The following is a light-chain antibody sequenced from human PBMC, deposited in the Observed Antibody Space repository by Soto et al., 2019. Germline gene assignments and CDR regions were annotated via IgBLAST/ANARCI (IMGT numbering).Light chain of an antibody. V-gene: IGLV2-14*01. CDR2: EVE. CDR3: SSYTKSYFYV. CDR1: GRDIGAYNY. Sequence: QSALTQPASVSGSPGQSITISCTGSGRDIGAYNYVSWYQQHPGKAPKLIIYEVENRPSGVSNRFSASKSAFTASLAISGLQAEDEADYYCSSYTKSYFYVFGLGTKVTV. J-gene: IGLJ1*01.